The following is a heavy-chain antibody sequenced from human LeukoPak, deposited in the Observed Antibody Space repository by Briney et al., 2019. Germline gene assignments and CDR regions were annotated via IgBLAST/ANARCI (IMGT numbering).Heavy chain of an antibody. CDR1: GFTFSSYW. CDR3: ARDVPHNWFDT. Sequence: PGGSLRLSCAASGFTFSSYWMSWVRQAPGKGLEGISRINSDGGGAIYADSVKGRFTVSRDNAKNTLYLQMNSLRAEDTAVYYCARDVPHNWFDTWGQGTLVTVSS. V-gene: IGHV3-74*01. J-gene: IGHJ5*02. CDR2: INSDGGGA.